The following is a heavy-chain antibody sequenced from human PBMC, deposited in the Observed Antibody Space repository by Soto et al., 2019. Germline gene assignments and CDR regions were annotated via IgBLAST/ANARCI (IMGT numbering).Heavy chain of an antibody. CDR3: TRATYCNGGTCYPDYYGMAV. Sequence: GSLRCSCAASGLTFSSYNMNEGRQAPGKGLEWVSSSGVSSSYIFYADSVKGRFTISRDNARNSLYLQMNSLRVEDTAVYYCTRATYCNGGTCYPDYYGMAVWGQGTTVPVSS. J-gene: IGHJ6*02. V-gene: IGHV3-21*06. D-gene: IGHD2-15*01. CDR2: SGVSSSYI. CDR1: GLTFSSYN.